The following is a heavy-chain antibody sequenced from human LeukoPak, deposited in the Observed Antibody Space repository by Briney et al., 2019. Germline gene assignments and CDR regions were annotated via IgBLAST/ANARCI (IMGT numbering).Heavy chain of an antibody. CDR3: ARGSYSGYDFWFDP. CDR1: GGSISSGGYS. CDR2: IYHGGST. V-gene: IGHV4-30-2*01. Sequence: PSQTLSLTCAVSGGSISSGGYSWSWIRQPPGKGLEWIGYIYHGGSTYYDPSLKSRVTISVDRSMNQFSLKLTSVTAADTAVYYCARGSYSGYDFWFDPWGQGTLVTVSS. D-gene: IGHD5-12*01. J-gene: IGHJ5*02.